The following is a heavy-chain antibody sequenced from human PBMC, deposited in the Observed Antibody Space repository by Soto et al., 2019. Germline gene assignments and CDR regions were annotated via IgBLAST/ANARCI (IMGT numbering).Heavy chain of an antibody. CDR1: GYTFTSYG. CDR3: ARTGSFPSYSGSFLVGGY. CDR2: ISAYNGNT. D-gene: IGHD1-26*01. Sequence: QVPLVQSGAEVKKPGASVKVSCKASGYTFTSYGISWVRQAPGQGLEWMGWISAYNGNTNYAQKLQGRVTMTTDTSTSTAYMELRSLRSDDTAVYYCARTGSFPSYSGSFLVGGYWGQGTLVTVSS. J-gene: IGHJ4*02. V-gene: IGHV1-18*01.